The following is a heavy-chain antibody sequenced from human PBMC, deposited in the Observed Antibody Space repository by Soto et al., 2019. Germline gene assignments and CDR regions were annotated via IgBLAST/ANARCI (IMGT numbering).Heavy chain of an antibody. J-gene: IGHJ6*02. CDR1: GGSISRSSYY. Sequence: QLQLQESGPGLVKPSETLSLTCTVSGGSISRSSYYWGWIRQPPGKGLEWIGSIYYSGSTYYNPSLTSRVTISVDTSKNQCSLKLSSVTAADTAVYYCARQPATTYGSAGPPDVWGQGTTVTVSS. CDR2: IYYSGST. V-gene: IGHV4-39*01. D-gene: IGHD3-10*01. CDR3: ARQPATTYGSAGPPDV.